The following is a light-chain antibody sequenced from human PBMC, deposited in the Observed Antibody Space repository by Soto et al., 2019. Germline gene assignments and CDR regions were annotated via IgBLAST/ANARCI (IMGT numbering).Light chain of an antibody. CDR3: QQRSNWPPWT. J-gene: IGKJ1*01. Sequence: EIVMTQSPASLSVYPGERATLSCSSSQSVSINLAWYQQKPGQAPRLLIYGASTRATGIPARFSGSGSGTDFTLTISSLEPEDFAVYYCQQRSNWPPWTFGQGTKVDIK. V-gene: IGKV3-15*01. CDR2: GAS. CDR1: QSVSIN.